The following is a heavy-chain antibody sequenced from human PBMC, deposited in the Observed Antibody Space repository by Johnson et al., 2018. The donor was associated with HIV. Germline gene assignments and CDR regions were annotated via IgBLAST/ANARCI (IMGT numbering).Heavy chain of an antibody. CDR1: GFTFSSYV. J-gene: IGHJ3*02. CDR3: AREDPPGLLRRSGAFDI. Sequence: VQLVESGGGLVRPGGSLRLSCAASGFTFSSYVMHWVRQAPGKGLEWVAVISYDGSNKYYADSVKGRFTISRDNSKNTLYLQMNSLRAEDTAVYYCAREDPPGLLRRSGAFDIWGHGTMVTVSS. CDR2: ISYDGSNK. V-gene: IGHV3-30*03. D-gene: IGHD3-16*01.